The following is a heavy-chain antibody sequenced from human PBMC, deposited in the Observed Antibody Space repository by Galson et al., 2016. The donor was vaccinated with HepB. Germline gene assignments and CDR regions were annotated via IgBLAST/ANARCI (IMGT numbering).Heavy chain of an antibody. V-gene: IGHV3-33*06. CDR2: IWYDGSNK. CDR1: GFTFSRYG. Sequence: SLRLSCAASGFTFSRYGMHWVPQAPGKGLDWVAVIWYDGSNKYYPDSVKGRFTISRDNSKNTMYLQMNSLRAEDTAVDYCAQERGIAATATLDDWGQGTLVTGSS. J-gene: IGHJ4*02. CDR3: AQERGIAATATLDD. D-gene: IGHD6-13*01.